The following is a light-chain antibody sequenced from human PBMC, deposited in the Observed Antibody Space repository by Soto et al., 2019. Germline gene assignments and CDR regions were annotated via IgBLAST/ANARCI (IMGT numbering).Light chain of an antibody. CDR3: QLYYNWRYT. V-gene: IGKV3-15*01. Sequence: EIVMTQSPATLSVSPGEIATLSCRASESIRSSLAWYQLRPGQAPRLLIYGASTRATGIPARFSGSGSGTEFTLTISSLQSEDFAVYYCQLYYNWRYTFGQGTKLEIK. CDR1: ESIRSS. J-gene: IGKJ2*01. CDR2: GAS.